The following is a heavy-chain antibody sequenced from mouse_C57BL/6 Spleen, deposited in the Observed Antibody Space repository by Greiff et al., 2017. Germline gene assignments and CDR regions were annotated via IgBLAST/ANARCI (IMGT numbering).Heavy chain of an antibody. D-gene: IGHD1-1*01. CDR3: AWLSSSGWYFDV. V-gene: IGHV5-17*01. J-gene: IGHJ1*03. Sequence: EVHLVESGGGLVKPGGSLKLSCAASGFTFSDYGMHWVRQAPEKGLEWVAYISSGSSTIYYADTVKGRVTISRDNAKNTLFLQMSSLRSDDSAMYCCAWLSSSGWYFDVWGTGTTVTVSS. CDR2: ISSGSSTI. CDR1: GFTFSDYG.